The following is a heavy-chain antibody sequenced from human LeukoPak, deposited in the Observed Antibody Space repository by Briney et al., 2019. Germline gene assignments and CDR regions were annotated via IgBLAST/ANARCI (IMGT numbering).Heavy chain of an antibody. Sequence: GSLRLSCAASGFTFSTYRMHWVRQGPGKGLVWVSRINSDGSSTTYADSVKGRLTISRDNAKNSLYLQMNSLRPEDTAVYSCARDPRWNFDYWGQGTLVTVSS. CDR1: GFTFSTYR. CDR3: ARDPRWNFDY. V-gene: IGHV3-74*01. CDR2: INSDGSST. J-gene: IGHJ4*02. D-gene: IGHD3-16*02.